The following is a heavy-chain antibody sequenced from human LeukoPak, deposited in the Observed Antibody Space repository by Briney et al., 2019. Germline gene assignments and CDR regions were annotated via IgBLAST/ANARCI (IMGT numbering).Heavy chain of an antibody. Sequence: GGSLRLSCAASGFTFSSYGMHWVRQAPGKGLEWVAFIRYDGSNKYYADSVKGRFTISRDNSKNTLYLQMNSLRAEDTAVYYCVKDDKKGYDSSGYYAAPDYWGQGTLVTVSS. J-gene: IGHJ4*02. CDR2: IRYDGSNK. CDR3: VKDDKKGYDSSGYYAAPDY. D-gene: IGHD3-22*01. CDR1: GFTFSSYG. V-gene: IGHV3-30*02.